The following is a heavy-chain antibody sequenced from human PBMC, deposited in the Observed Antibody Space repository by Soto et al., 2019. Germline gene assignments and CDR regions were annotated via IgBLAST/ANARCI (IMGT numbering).Heavy chain of an antibody. CDR3: ARSTLSIGPYSSSWRQYYYGMDV. D-gene: IGHD6-13*01. Sequence: GASVKVSCKASGYTFTGYYMHWVRQAPGQGLEWMGWINPNSGGTNYAQKFQGWVTMTRDTSISTAYMELSRLRSDDTAVYYCARSTLSIGPYSSSWRQYYYGMDVWGQGTTVTVSS. V-gene: IGHV1-2*04. CDR1: GYTFTGYY. CDR2: INPNSGGT. J-gene: IGHJ6*02.